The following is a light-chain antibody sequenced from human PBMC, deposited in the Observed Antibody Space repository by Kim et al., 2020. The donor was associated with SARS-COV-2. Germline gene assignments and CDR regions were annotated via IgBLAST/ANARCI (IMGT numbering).Light chain of an antibody. V-gene: IGKV1-5*03. CDR1: ENIGTG. CDR3: QHYSRFPYT. Sequence: ASGGDRVTITCRASENIGTGLAWYQQKPGRAPSLLIYLASTLESGVPSRFSGTGSGTEFSLSITSLQPDDFATYYCQHYSRFPYTFGQGTKLEI. J-gene: IGKJ2*01. CDR2: LAS.